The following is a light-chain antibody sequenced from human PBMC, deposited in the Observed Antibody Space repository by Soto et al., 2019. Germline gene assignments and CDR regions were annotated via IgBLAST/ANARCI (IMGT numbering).Light chain of an antibody. J-gene: IGLJ2*01. CDR1: KFDIGRYNY. CDR3: SSYTSASALAI. V-gene: IGLV2-14*01. CDR2: EVN. Sequence: QLVLTQPASVSGSPGQTITISCAGTKFDIGRYNYVSWYRQHPGEAPKLIIFEVNNRPSGISNRFSGSKSGNTASLTISGLQVEDEAHYFCSSYTSASALAIFGGGTKLTVL.